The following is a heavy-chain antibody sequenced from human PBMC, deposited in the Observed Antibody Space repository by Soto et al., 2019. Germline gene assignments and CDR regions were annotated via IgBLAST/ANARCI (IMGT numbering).Heavy chain of an antibody. CDR3: SRDFYPLAYYFDP. CDR2: VSGSNGNT. V-gene: IGHV1-18*04. Sequence: QVQLVQSEAEVKKPGASVKVSCEASGYTFINHGISWVRQAPGHGLEWMGWVSGSNGNTKYAHKFQGRVTMTTETSTSTAHMELRNLRSDATAVYVCSRDFYPLAYYFDPCGQGTLFTVSS. J-gene: IGHJ4*02. CDR1: GYTFINHG.